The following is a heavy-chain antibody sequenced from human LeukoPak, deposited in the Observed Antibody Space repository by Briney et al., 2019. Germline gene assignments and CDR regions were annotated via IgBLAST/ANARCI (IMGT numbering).Heavy chain of an antibody. V-gene: IGHV3-7*01. CDR2: IEHDGSEK. CDR3: ARAPLTGYSYGGYYFDY. Sequence: GGSLRLSCAASGFTFSNYYMSWVRQAPGKGLEWVANIEHDGSEKYYVDSVKGRFAVSRDNAKNSLYLQMNSLRAEDTAVYYCARAPLTGYSYGGYYFDYWGQGTLVTVSS. CDR1: GFTFSNYY. D-gene: IGHD5-18*01. J-gene: IGHJ4*02.